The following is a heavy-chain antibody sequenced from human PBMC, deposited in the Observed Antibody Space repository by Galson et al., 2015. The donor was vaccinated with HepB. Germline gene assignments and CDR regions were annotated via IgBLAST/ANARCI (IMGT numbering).Heavy chain of an antibody. CDR1: GYTFTSYD. D-gene: IGHD3-22*01. V-gene: IGHV1-8*01. CDR3: GRYPHLEISSGYYPVFDY. CDR2: MNPNSGNT. J-gene: IGHJ4*02. Sequence: SVKVSCKASGYTFTSYDINWVRQATGQGLEWMGWMNPNSGNTGYAQKFQGRVTMTRNTSISTAYMELSSLRSEDTAVYYCGRYPHLEISSGYYPVFDYWGQGTLVTVSS.